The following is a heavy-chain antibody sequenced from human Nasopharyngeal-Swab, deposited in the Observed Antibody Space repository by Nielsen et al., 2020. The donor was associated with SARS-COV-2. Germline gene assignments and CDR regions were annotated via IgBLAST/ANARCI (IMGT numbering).Heavy chain of an antibody. CDR2: ISGDGSDI. D-gene: IGHD3-10*01. CDR3: IRERQWFGDSS. V-gene: IGHV3-74*01. CDR1: GFTFSSYA. J-gene: IGHJ5*02. Sequence: GSLRLSCAASGFTFSSYAMHWVRQAPGKGLVWVSRISGDGSDISYADSVKGRFTISRDNAKSTVYLQMNSLRAEDTAVYYCIRERQWFGDSSWGQGTLVTVSS.